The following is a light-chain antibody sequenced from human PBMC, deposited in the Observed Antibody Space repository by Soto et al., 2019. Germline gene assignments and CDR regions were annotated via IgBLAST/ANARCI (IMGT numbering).Light chain of an antibody. CDR3: SSYAGTHIV. CDR2: DVS. J-gene: IGLJ1*01. CDR1: SSDVGGYDY. Sequence: QSALTQPPSASGSPGQSVAISCTGTSSDVGGYDYVSWYQQHPGKAPKLMIYDVSKRPSGVPDRFSGSKSGNTASLTVSGLQAEDEGDYYCSSYAGTHIVFGTGTKVTVL. V-gene: IGLV2-8*01.